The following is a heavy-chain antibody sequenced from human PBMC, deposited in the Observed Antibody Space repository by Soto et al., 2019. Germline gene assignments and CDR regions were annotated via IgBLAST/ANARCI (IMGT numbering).Heavy chain of an antibody. D-gene: IGHD2-21*01. CDR3: ARGFRRGYFDY. CDR2: ISNTGDTI. J-gene: IGHJ4*02. CDR1: GFPFSNYY. Sequence: GGSLRLSCAASGFPFSNYYMSWIRQTPGKGLEWVSYISNTGDTIYYAASVKGRFTISRDNAKNSLYLQMNSLRAEDTAVYYCARGFRRGYFDYWGQGXLVTVYS. V-gene: IGHV3-11*01.